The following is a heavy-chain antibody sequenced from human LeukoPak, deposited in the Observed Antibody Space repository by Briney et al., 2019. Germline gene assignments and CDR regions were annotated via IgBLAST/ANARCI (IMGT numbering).Heavy chain of an antibody. CDR1: GYTFASYY. CDR2: INPSGGST. Sequence: ASVKVSCKASGYTFASYYMHWVRQAPGQGLEWMGMINPSGGSTSYAQKFQGRVTMARDTSTSTVYMELSSLRSEDTAVYYCAGEGRDGYNTDYWGQGTLVTVSS. V-gene: IGHV1-46*01. D-gene: IGHD5-24*01. CDR3: AGEGRDGYNTDY. J-gene: IGHJ4*02.